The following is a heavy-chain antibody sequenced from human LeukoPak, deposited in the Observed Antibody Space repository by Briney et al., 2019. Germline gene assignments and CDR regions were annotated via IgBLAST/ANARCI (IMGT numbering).Heavy chain of an antibody. J-gene: IGHJ4*02. CDR2: INPSGGST. Sequence: ASVKVSCKASGSTFTSYYMDWVRQAPGQGLEWMGIINPSGGSTSYAQKFQGRVTMTRDTSTSTVYMELSSLRSEDTAVYYFARDQGWELLMGGSYYFDYWGQGTLVIVSS. CDR1: GSTFTSYY. V-gene: IGHV1-46*01. CDR3: ARDQGWELLMGGSYYFDY. D-gene: IGHD1-26*01.